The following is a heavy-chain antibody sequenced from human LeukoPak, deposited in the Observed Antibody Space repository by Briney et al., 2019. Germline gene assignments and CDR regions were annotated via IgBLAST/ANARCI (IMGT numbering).Heavy chain of an antibody. CDR3: ASTWRGRDY. CDR1: GFTFSSYW. Sequence: GSLRLSCAASGFTFSSYWMSWVRQPPGKGLEWIGEINHSGSTNYNPSLKSRVTISVDTSKNQFSLKLSSVTAADTAVYYCASTWRGRDYWGQGTLVTVSS. V-gene: IGHV4-34*01. D-gene: IGHD3-3*01. J-gene: IGHJ4*02. CDR2: INHSGST.